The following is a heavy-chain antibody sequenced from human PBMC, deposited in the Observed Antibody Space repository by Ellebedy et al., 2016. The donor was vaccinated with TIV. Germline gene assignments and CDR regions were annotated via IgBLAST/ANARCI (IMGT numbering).Heavy chain of an antibody. Sequence: GGSLRLSXAASGFTFSSYAMSWVRQAPGKGLEWVSAFNADGDLTHCADSVKGRFTISRDNSKNTVYLQMNSLRAEDTALYYCAKEVGTSSPDYWGQGTLVTVSS. CDR1: GFTFSSYA. CDR2: FNADGDLT. CDR3: AKEVGTSSPDY. D-gene: IGHD6-13*01. V-gene: IGHV3-23*01. J-gene: IGHJ4*02.